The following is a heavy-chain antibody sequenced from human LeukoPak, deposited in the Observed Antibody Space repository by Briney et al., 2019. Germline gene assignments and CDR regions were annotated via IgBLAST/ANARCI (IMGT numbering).Heavy chain of an antibody. Sequence: PGGSLRLSCAASGFTFSSYSMTWVRQAPGKGLEWVSSISSSSTYICYADSVKGRFTISRDNAKNSLYLQMNSLRAEDTAVYFCARSTLGARWAFDIWGQGTMVTVSS. CDR3: ARSTLGARWAFDI. V-gene: IGHV3-21*01. CDR1: GFTFSSYS. D-gene: IGHD1-26*01. J-gene: IGHJ3*02. CDR2: ISSSSTYI.